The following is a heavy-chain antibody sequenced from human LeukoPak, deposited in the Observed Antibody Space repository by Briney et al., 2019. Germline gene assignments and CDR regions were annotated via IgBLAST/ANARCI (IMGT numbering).Heavy chain of an antibody. CDR3: VRGSSGRYFQFIDY. CDR1: EVTFSGYW. J-gene: IGHJ4*02. CDR2: RNQDGSEK. Sequence: PGGSLRLSFAVSEVTFSGYWMGWVRQAPGTGLEWLASRNQDGSEKYYLDSVRGRFTISRDNAKNSVHLQMNSLRVDDTAVYYCVRGSSGRYFQFIDYWGQGTLVTVSS. V-gene: IGHV3-7*01. D-gene: IGHD1-26*01.